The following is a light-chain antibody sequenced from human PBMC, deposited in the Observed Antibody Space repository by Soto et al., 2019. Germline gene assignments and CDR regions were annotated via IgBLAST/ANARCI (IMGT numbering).Light chain of an antibody. CDR3: SSYKSGATLV. Sequence: QSVLSQPASVSGSPGQSITISCTGTSSDVGGYKHVAWYQQYPGKAPKLIIFEVTDRPSGVSNRFSGSKSGNTASLSISGRQAEDEADYYCSSYKSGATLVFGGGTKLTVL. J-gene: IGLJ2*01. V-gene: IGLV2-14*01. CDR1: SSDVGGYKH. CDR2: EVT.